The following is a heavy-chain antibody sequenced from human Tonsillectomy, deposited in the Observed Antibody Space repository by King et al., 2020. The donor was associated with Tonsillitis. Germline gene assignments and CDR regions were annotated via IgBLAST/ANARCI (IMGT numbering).Heavy chain of an antibody. CDR2: ISYDGNNK. Sequence: VQLVESGGGVVQPGRSLRLSCAASGFTFSSYAIHCVRQAPGKGLEWVAVISYDGNNKYYADSVKGRFTLSRDNSKNTLYLQMNSLGAEDTAVYDCARVADYGDYLEETFDIWGQGTMVTVSS. CDR3: ARVADYGDYLEETFDI. CDR1: GFTFSSYA. V-gene: IGHV3-30*01. D-gene: IGHD4-17*01. J-gene: IGHJ3*02.